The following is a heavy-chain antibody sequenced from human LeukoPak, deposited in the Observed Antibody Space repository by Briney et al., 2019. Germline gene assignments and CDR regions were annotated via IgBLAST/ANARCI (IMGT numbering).Heavy chain of an antibody. CDR2: IYYSGST. V-gene: IGHV4-59*01. D-gene: IGHD6-13*01. CDR1: GGSISSYY. J-gene: IGHJ5*02. CDR3: AGRYSSSWYWFDP. Sequence: SETLSLTCTVSGGSISSYYWAWIRQPPGKGLEWIGYIYYSGSTNYNPSLKGRVTISLDTSKNQFSLKLTSVTAADTAVYYCAGRYSSSWYWFDPWGQGTLVTVSS.